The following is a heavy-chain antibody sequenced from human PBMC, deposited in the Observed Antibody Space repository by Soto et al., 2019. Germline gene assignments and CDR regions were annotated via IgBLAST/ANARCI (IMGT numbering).Heavy chain of an antibody. J-gene: IGHJ4*02. D-gene: IGHD3-3*01. CDR3: ARDHDFEMPAL. CDR1: GYTFTTYG. V-gene: IGHV1-18*01. Sequence: QVQLVQSGAEVKKPGASVKVSCKTSGYTFTTYGISWVRQAPGQGLEWMGWISAYNGNTNYAQKFQGRVTVTTDPSTNTAYMELRILRSDDTAVYYCARDHDFEMPALWGQGTLVTVSS. CDR2: ISAYNGNT.